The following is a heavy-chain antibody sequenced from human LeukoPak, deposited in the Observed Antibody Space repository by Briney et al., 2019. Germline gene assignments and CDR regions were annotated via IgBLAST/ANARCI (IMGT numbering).Heavy chain of an antibody. V-gene: IGHV1-18*04. CDR3: ARDGDIVVVVAANYFDY. J-gene: IGHJ4*02. CDR2: ISAYNGNT. D-gene: IGHD2-15*01. CDR1: GYTFTSYG. Sequence: GASVKVSCKAPGYTFTSYGISWVRQAPGQGLEWMGWISAYNGNTNYAQKLQGRVTMTTDTSTSTAYMELRSLRSDDTAVYYCARDGDIVVVVAANYFDYWGQGTLVTVSS.